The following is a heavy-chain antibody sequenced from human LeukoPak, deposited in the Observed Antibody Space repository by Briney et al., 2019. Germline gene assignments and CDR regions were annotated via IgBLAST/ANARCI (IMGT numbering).Heavy chain of an antibody. V-gene: IGHV1-69*13. Sequence: SVKVSCKAPGGTFSSYAISWVRQAPGQGLEWMGRIIPIFGIANYAQKFQGRVTITADESTSTAYMELSSLRSEDTAVYYCARGRDPGDHGGLSSAFDIWAKGKMVPV. CDR2: IIPIFGIA. CDR3: ARGRDPGDHGGLSSAFDI. D-gene: IGHD7-27*01. CDR1: GGTFSSYA. J-gene: IGHJ3*02.